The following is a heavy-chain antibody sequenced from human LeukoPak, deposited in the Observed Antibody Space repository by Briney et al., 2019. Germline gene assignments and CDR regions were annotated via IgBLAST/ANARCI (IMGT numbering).Heavy chain of an antibody. CDR1: GFTFSIYW. V-gene: IGHV3-74*01. D-gene: IGHD3-22*01. Sequence: GGSLRLSCAASGFTFSIYWMHWVRQAPGEGVVGVSRIKGDGRTATYADSVKGRFTISRDNAKNTLYLQMTSLTAADTAVYYCAKGHRSASYDWFDPWGQGTPVTASS. CDR2: IKGDGRTA. CDR3: AKGHRSASYDWFDP. J-gene: IGHJ5*02.